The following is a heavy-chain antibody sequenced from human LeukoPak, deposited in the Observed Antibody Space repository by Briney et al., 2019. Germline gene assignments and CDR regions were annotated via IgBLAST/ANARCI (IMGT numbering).Heavy chain of an antibody. D-gene: IGHD6-19*01. CDR3: ARHAVYAGSGWAFDY. Sequence: PSETLSLTCTVSGGSISSGDYYWSWIRQHPGKGLEWIGYIYNSGSTYYNSSLKSRVTISVDTSKNQFSLNLSSATAADTAVYYCARHAVYAGSGWAFDYWGQGALVTVSS. V-gene: IGHV4-30-4*01. J-gene: IGHJ4*02. CDR1: GGSISSGDYY. CDR2: IYNSGST.